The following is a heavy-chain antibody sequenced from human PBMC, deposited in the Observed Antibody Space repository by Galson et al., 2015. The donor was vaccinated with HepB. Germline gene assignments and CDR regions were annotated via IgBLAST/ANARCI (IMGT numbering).Heavy chain of an antibody. V-gene: IGHV3-13*01. D-gene: IGHD6-13*01. CDR3: ARAGRSSNWDDWYFDL. CDR2: IDTGGDT. Sequence: SLRLSCAVSGSDFSTYDMHWVRQVFGKGLEWVSGIDTGGDTYYAGSVKGRFTISREDAKNSLYLQMNSLRAGDTAVYYCARAGRSSNWDDWYFDLWDRGTLVTVSS. J-gene: IGHJ2*01. CDR1: GSDFSTYD.